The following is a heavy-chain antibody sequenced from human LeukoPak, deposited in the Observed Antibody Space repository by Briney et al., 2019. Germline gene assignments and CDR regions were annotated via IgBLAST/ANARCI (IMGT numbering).Heavy chain of an antibody. CDR3: AKATTGYCSGGSCYMGY. D-gene: IGHD2-15*01. V-gene: IGHV3-23*01. CDR2: ISGSGGST. J-gene: IGHJ4*02. CDR1: GFTFSSYS. Sequence: GGSLRLSCAASGFTFSSYSMNWVRQAPGKGLEWVSAISGSGGSTYYADSVKGRFTISRDNSKNTLYLQMNSLRAEDTAVYYCAKATTGYCSGGSCYMGYWGQGTLVTVSS.